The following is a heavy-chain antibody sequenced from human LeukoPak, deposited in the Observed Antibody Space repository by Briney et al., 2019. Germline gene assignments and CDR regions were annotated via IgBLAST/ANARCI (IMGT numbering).Heavy chain of an antibody. CDR2: INAGNGNT. CDR3: ARDRAVTLTIYPPHDAFDI. V-gene: IGHV1-3*01. CDR1: GYTFTSYA. D-gene: IGHD4-17*01. Sequence: GASVKVSCKASGYTFTSYAMHWVRQAPGQWLEWMGWINAGNGNTKYSRKFQGRVTITRDTSASTAYMELSSLRSEDTAVYYCARDRAVTLTIYPPHDAFDIWGQGTMVTVSS. J-gene: IGHJ3*02.